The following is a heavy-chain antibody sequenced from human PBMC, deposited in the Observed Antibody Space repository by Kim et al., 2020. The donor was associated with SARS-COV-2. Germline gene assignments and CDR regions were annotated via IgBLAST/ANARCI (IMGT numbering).Heavy chain of an antibody. V-gene: IGHV1-3*01. Sequence: ASVKVSCKASGYTFTSYAMHWVRQAPGQRLEWMGWINAGNGNTKYSQKFQGRVTITRDTSASTAYMELSSLRSEDTAVYYCARYFDWLGPYGMDVWGQGATVTVSS. CDR2: INAGNGNT. D-gene: IGHD3-9*01. CDR1: GYTFTSYA. CDR3: ARYFDWLGPYGMDV. J-gene: IGHJ6*02.